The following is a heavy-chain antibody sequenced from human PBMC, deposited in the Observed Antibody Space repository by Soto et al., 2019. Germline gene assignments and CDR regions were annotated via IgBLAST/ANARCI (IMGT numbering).Heavy chain of an antibody. CDR2: ISAYNGNT. CDR3: ARVYPATYYYDSSGFDY. J-gene: IGHJ4*02. V-gene: IGHV1-18*01. Sequence: ASVKVSCKASGYTFTSYGISWVRQAPGQGLEWMGWISAYNGNTNYAQKLQGRVTMTTDTSTSTAYMELRSLRSDDTAVYYCARVYPATYYYDSSGFDYLGQRTLVTVSS. CDR1: GYTFTSYG. D-gene: IGHD3-22*01.